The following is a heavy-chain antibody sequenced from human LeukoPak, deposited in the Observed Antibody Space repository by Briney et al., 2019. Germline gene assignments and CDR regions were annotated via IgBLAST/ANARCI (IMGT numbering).Heavy chain of an antibody. Sequence: PGGSLRLSCAASGFSFSVFWMHWVRQAPGKGPVWVSRIKTDGSITDYADSVKGRFTISRDNAKNTLYLQMNSLRADDTAVYYCAREDLFSDAEYFQHWGQGTLVTVSS. D-gene: IGHD2-21*01. J-gene: IGHJ1*01. CDR3: AREDLFSDAEYFQH. V-gene: IGHV3-74*01. CDR2: IKTDGSIT. CDR1: GFSFSVFW.